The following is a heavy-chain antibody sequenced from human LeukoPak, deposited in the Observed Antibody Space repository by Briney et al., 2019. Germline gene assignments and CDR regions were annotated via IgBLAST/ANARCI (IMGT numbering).Heavy chain of an antibody. V-gene: IGHV3-23*01. J-gene: IGHJ5*01. CDR3: VKSSTNYGGWFDS. D-gene: IGHD4/OR15-4a*01. Sequence: GGSLRLSCAASGFTFSSYGMSWVRQAPGKGLEWVSAISGSGGSTYYADSVKGRFTISRDNSKNTLSLQVSRLRAEDTAVYYCVKSSTNYGGWFDSWGQGTLVTVSS. CDR2: ISGSGGST. CDR1: GFTFSSYG.